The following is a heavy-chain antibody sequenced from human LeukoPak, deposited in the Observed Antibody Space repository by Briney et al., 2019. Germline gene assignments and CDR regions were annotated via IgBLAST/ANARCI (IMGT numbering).Heavy chain of an antibody. Sequence: GGSLGLSCAASGFTFSSYSMNWVRQAPGKGLEWVSSISSSSSYIYYADSVKGRFTISRDNAKNSLYLQMNSLRAEDTAVYYCARDHEGKSYYGMDVWGQGITVTVSS. CDR3: ARDHEGKSYYGMDV. CDR2: ISSSSSYI. J-gene: IGHJ6*02. CDR1: GFTFSSYS. D-gene: IGHD3-10*01. V-gene: IGHV3-21*01.